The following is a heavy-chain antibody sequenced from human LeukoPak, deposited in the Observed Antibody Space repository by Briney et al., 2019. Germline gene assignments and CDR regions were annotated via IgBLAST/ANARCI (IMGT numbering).Heavy chain of an antibody. CDR3: ARAAKRSLGYYGSGTDAFDI. J-gene: IGHJ3*02. D-gene: IGHD3-10*01. Sequence: ASVKVSCKASGYTFTSYDINWVRQATGQGLEWMGWMNPNGGNTGYAQKFQGRVTMTRNTSISTAYMELSSLRSEDTAVYYCARAAKRSLGYYGSGTDAFDIWGQGTMVTVSS. CDR2: MNPNGGNT. CDR1: GYTFTSYD. V-gene: IGHV1-8*01.